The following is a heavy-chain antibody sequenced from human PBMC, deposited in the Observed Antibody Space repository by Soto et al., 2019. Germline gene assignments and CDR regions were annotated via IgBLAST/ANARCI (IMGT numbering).Heavy chain of an antibody. V-gene: IGHV4-31*03. J-gene: IGHJ4*02. CDR2: IYYSGST. CDR1: GGSISSGGYY. Sequence: QVQLQESGPGLVKPSQTLSLTCTVSGGSISSGGYYWTWIRQHPGKGLEWIGFIYYSGSTYYNPSLKSRVTMSVDTSKSEYSLKLSSVTAADTAVYYCARGNSAARPHYWGQGTLVTVSS. D-gene: IGHD6-6*01. CDR3: ARGNSAARPHY.